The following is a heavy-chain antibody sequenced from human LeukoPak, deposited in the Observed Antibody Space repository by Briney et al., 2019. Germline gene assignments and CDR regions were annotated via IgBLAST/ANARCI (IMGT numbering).Heavy chain of an antibody. CDR3: ARAKYYYDSSGYCD. CDR1: GFTFDDYG. V-gene: IGHV3-20*04. D-gene: IGHD3-22*01. J-gene: IGHJ4*02. Sequence: PGGSLRLSCAASGFTFDDYGMSWDRQAPGKGLEWVSGINWNGGSTGYADSVKGRFTISRDNAKNSLYLQMNSLRAEDTALYYCARAKYYYDSSGYCDWGQGTLVTVSS. CDR2: INWNGGST.